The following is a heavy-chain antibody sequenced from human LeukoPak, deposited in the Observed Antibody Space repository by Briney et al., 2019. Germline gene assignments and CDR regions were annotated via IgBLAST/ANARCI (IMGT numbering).Heavy chain of an antibody. D-gene: IGHD6-19*01. CDR2: IYTSGST. J-gene: IGHJ4*02. V-gene: IGHV4-61*02. CDR3: SRALRISGWYAPPLGYFDY. CDR1: GGSISSGSYY. Sequence: SETLSLTCTVSGGSISSGSYYWSWIRQPAGKGLEWIGRIYTSGSTNYNPSLKSRVTISVDKSENQFSLKLSSVTAADTAVYYCSRALRISGWYAPPLGYFDYWGQGTLVTVSS.